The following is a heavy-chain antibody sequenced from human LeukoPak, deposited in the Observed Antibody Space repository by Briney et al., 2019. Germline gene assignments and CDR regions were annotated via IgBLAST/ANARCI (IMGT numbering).Heavy chain of an antibody. Sequence: GGSLRLSCAASGFTFSTYGMHWVRQAPGKGLEWVAVISSDGSKKYYADSVKGRFTISRDNSQNTLYLQMNSLRAADTAVYFCAKDRDSSGWSLIDYWGQGTQVTVSS. CDR3: AKDRDSSGWSLIDY. D-gene: IGHD6-19*01. CDR2: ISSDGSKK. CDR1: GFTFSTYG. V-gene: IGHV3-30*18. J-gene: IGHJ4*02.